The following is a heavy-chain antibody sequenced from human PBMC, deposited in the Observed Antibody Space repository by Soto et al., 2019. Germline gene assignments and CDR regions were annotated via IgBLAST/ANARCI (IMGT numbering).Heavy chain of an antibody. V-gene: IGHV4-38-2*02. CDR3: ARVHVMVVAGSTFDY. Sequence: LSLTCTVSGYSISSGSYCAWIRQPPGKGPEWIASIYHGGTTFYNPSLKSRITISVDTSNNQFSLKLTSVTAADTAVYYCARVHVMVVAGSTFDYWGHGTLVTVSS. J-gene: IGHJ4*01. D-gene: IGHD6-19*01. CDR2: IYHGGTT. CDR1: GYSISSGSY.